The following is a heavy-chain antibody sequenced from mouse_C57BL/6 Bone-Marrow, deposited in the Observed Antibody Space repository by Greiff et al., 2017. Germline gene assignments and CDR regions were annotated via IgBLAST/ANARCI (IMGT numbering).Heavy chain of an antibody. CDR3: ASIYYGNPYFDY. Sequence: QVQLQQSGAELVRPGASVKLSCTASGYTFTDYYINWVKQRPGQGLEWIARIYPGSGNTYYNEKFKGKATLTAEKSSSTAYMQLSSLTSEASAVYLCASIYYGNPYFDYWGQGTTLTVSS. D-gene: IGHD2-1*01. V-gene: IGHV1-76*01. CDR1: GYTFTDYY. J-gene: IGHJ2*01. CDR2: IYPGSGNT.